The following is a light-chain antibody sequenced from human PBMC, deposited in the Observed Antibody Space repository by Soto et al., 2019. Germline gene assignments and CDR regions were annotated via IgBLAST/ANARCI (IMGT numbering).Light chain of an antibody. CDR3: EKYNSAFT. CDR2: AAS. Sequence: DIQMTQSPSSLSASVGDRVTITCRASQGISNYLAWYQQKPGKVPKLLIYAASTLQSGVPSRFSGSGSGTDFTRTISSLQTEDVATYDCEKYNSAFTFGQGTRLEIK. J-gene: IGKJ5*01. CDR1: QGISNY. V-gene: IGKV1-27*01.